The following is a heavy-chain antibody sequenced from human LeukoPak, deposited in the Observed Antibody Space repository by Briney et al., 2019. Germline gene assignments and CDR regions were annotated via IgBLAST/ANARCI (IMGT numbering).Heavy chain of an antibody. V-gene: IGHV4-39*07. J-gene: IGHJ4*02. Sequence: SETLSLTCTASGGSISSSSYYWGWIRQPPGKGLEWIGSIYYSGSTYYNPSLKSRVTISVDTSKNQFSLKLSSVTAADTAVYYCARVPYYDSSGSLGFDYWGQGTLVTVSS. CDR2: IYYSGST. CDR1: GGSISSSSYY. D-gene: IGHD3-22*01. CDR3: ARVPYYDSSGSLGFDY.